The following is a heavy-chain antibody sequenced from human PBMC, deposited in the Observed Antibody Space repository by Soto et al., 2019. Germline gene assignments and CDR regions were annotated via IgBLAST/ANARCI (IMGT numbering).Heavy chain of an antibody. CDR2: IYCDDDK. CDR1: GLSLSTSGEA. J-gene: IGHJ5*02. V-gene: IGHV2-5*02. Sequence: QITLKESGPTLVKPTQTLTLTCTFSGLSLSTSGEAVGWIRQPPGKALEWLALIYCDDDKRYNPTLKTRLTITKDTSKNQVVLTLTNMDPVDTATYYCAHYVSTSPAGWFDPWGQGILVTVSS. D-gene: IGHD3-10*02. CDR3: AHYVSTSPAGWFDP.